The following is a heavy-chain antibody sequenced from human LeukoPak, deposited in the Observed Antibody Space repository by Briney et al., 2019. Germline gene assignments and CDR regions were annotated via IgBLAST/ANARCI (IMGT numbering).Heavy chain of an antibody. V-gene: IGHV1-2*06. CDR2: INPNSGGT. Sequence: ASVKVSCKASGYTFTGYQIHWVRQAPGQGLEWMGRINPNSGGTNYAQKFQGRDTMTRDTSISTAYMELSGLTSDDTAVYYCARDMVSGGSYSTRFDYWGQGTLVTVSS. CDR3: ARDMVSGGSYSTRFDY. J-gene: IGHJ4*02. D-gene: IGHD1-26*01. CDR1: GYTFTGYQ.